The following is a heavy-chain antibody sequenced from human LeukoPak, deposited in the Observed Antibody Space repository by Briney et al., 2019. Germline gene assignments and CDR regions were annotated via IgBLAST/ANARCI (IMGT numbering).Heavy chain of an antibody. D-gene: IGHD2-15*01. Sequence: SETLSLTCTVSGGSISNYYWSWIRQPPGKGLEWIGYIYYSGSTNYNPSLKSRVTISVDTSKNQFSLKLSSVTATDTAVYYCASSDEYCSGGSCYSGYWGQGTLVAVSS. CDR3: ASSDEYCSGGSCYSGY. J-gene: IGHJ4*02. CDR1: GGSISNYY. CDR2: IYYSGST. V-gene: IGHV4-59*01.